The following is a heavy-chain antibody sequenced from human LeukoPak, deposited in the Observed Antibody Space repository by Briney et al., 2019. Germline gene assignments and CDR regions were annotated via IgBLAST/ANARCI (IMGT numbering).Heavy chain of an antibody. CDR2: INTDGRST. V-gene: IGHV3-74*01. CDR1: GFTFNSYW. J-gene: IGHJ5*02. Sequence: GGSLRLSCVGSGFTFNSYWMHWVRQVPGKGLEWVSRINTDGRSTTYADSVKGRFTVSRDNAKNTVYLQMNSLRAEDTAVYFCARGIEIVPAGLFDPWGQGALVTVSS. CDR3: ARGIEIVPAGLFDP. D-gene: IGHD2-2*01.